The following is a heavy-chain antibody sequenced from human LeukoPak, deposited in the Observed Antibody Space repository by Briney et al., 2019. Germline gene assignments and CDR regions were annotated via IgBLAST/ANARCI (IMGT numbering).Heavy chain of an antibody. CDR1: GGSVSSGDYY. Sequence: SETLSLTCSVSGGSVSSGDYYWNWIRQPPGKGLEWVGYIYYSGSTNYNPSLKSRLSISVDGSKNQFSLKLKSVTAADTAVYYCARDNSALDYWGQGTLVIVSS. D-gene: IGHD2-21*01. CDR2: IYYSGST. CDR3: ARDNSALDY. V-gene: IGHV4-61*08. J-gene: IGHJ4*02.